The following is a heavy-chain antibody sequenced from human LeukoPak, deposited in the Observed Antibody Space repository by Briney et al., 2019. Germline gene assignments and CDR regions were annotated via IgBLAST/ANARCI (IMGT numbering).Heavy chain of an antibody. D-gene: IGHD3-10*01. V-gene: IGHV3-48*01. Sequence: PGGSLRLSCAASGFTFSSYSMNWVRQAPGKGLEWVSYISSSSSTIYYADSVKGRFTISRDNAKNSLYLQMNSLRAEDTAVYYCAREAPRLLWFGKSINFDYWGQGTLVTVSS. CDR2: ISSSSSTI. CDR1: GFTFSSYS. J-gene: IGHJ4*02. CDR3: AREAPRLLWFGKSINFDY.